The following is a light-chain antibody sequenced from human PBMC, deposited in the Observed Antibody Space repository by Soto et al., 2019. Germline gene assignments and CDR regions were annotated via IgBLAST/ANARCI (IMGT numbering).Light chain of an antibody. CDR3: QQYNSYSST. CDR2: DAS. Sequence: TQSPSTLSASVVDRVTITCRASQSIGNWLAWYQQKPGKAPKLLIYDASSLESGVPSRFSGSGSGTEFTLTISSLQPDDFATYYCQQYNSYSSTFGHGTKVDIK. CDR1: QSIGNW. V-gene: IGKV1-5*01. J-gene: IGKJ1*01.